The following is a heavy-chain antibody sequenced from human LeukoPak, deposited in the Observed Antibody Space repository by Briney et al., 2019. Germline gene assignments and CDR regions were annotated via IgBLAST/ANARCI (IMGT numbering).Heavy chain of an antibody. CDR3: ARSSGYSPIDY. Sequence: GGSLRLSCAASGFTFSSYWMHWVRQAPGKGLVWVSRINSDGSSTSYADSVKGRFTISRDNAKNTLYLQMSSLRAEDTAVYYCARSSGYSPIDYWGQGTLVTVSS. J-gene: IGHJ4*02. CDR2: INSDGSST. V-gene: IGHV3-74*01. CDR1: GFTFSSYW. D-gene: IGHD5-18*01.